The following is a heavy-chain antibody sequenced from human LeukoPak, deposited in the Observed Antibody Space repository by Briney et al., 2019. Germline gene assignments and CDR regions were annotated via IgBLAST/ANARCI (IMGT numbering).Heavy chain of an antibody. Sequence: ASVKVSCKASGYTFTGYYMHWVRQAPGQGLEWMGWINPNSGGTNYAQKFQGRVTMTRDTSISTAYVELSRLRSDDTAVYYCARDPGGIVVVPAAILGAFDPWGQGTLVTVSS. J-gene: IGHJ5*02. CDR1: GYTFTGYY. V-gene: IGHV1-2*02. CDR2: INPNSGGT. CDR3: ARDPGGIVVVPAAILGAFDP. D-gene: IGHD2-2*02.